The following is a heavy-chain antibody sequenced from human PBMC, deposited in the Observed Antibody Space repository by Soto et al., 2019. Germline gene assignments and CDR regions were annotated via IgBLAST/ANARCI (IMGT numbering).Heavy chain of an antibody. D-gene: IGHD3-16*01. CDR3: ARVIAGEQSTRYHYNWFEP. CDR2: IIPIFGTA. CDR1: GVTFSSYA. Sequence: SVKVSCKASGVTFSSYAISWVRQAPLQVLEWMVGIIPIFGTANYAQKFQGRVAITADESTSTAYMELSSLRSEDTAVYYCARVIAGEQSTRYHYNWFEPWGQGTMVTFSS. V-gene: IGHV1-69*13. J-gene: IGHJ5*02.